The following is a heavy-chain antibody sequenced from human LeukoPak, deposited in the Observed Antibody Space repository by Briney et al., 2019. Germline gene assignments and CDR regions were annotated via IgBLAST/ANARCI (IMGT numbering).Heavy chain of an antibody. CDR2: IRYDGSNK. J-gene: IGHJ4*02. CDR1: GFTFSSYG. V-gene: IGHV3-33*01. Sequence: GRSLRLSCAASGFTFSSYGMHWVRQAPGKGLEWVAVIRYDGSNKYYADSVKGRFTVSRDNSKNTLYLQMNSLRAEDTAVYYCARGQDSYSYGWYYFDYWGQGTLVTVSS. D-gene: IGHD5-18*01. CDR3: ARGQDSYSYGWYYFDY.